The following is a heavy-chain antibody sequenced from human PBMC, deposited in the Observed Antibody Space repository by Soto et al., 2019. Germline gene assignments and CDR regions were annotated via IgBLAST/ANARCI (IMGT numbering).Heavy chain of an antibody. J-gene: IGHJ6*02. CDR3: AKVVVLYSSSWYGGGDV. CDR2: ISGSGGST. D-gene: IGHD6-13*01. V-gene: IGHV3-23*01. CDR1: GFTFSSYA. Sequence: PGGSLRLSCAASGFTFSSYAMSWVRQAPGKGLEWVSAISGSGGSTYYADSVKGRFTISRDNSKNTLYLQMNSLRAEDTAVYYCAKVVVLYSSSWYGGGDVWGQGTTVTVSS.